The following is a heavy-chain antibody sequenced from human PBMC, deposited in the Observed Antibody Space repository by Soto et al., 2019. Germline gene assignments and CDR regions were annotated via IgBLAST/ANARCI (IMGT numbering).Heavy chain of an antibody. V-gene: IGHV3-48*01. CDR3: ARDPGYYYMHV. CDR2: ISSSSSTI. Sequence: EVQLVESGGGLVQPGGSLRLSCAASGFTFSSYSMNWVRQAPGKGLEWVSYISSSSSTIYYADSVKGRFTISRDNAKNSLYLQMNSLRAEDTAVYYCARDPGYYYMHVWGKGTTVTVSS. J-gene: IGHJ6*03. CDR1: GFTFSSYS.